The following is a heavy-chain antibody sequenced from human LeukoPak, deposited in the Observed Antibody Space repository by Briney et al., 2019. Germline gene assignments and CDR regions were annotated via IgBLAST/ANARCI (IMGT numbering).Heavy chain of an antibody. D-gene: IGHD3-10*01. CDR3: ARDPGYYGSGTRGAFDI. Sequence: SETLSLTCTVSGGSISNYFWSWVRQPAGKGLEWIGRIYSTGRSDYNPSLKSRITMSVDTSKNQFSLKLSSVTAADTAVYYCARDPGYYGSGTRGAFDIWGQGTKVTVSS. V-gene: IGHV4-4*07. J-gene: IGHJ3*02. CDR1: GGSISNYF. CDR2: IYSTGRS.